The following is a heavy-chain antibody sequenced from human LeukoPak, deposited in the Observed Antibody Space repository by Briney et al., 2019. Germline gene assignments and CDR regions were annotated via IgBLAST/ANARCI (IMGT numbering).Heavy chain of an antibody. CDR1: GGSIGSSDSF. V-gene: IGHV4-39*07. Sequence: PSETLSLTCTVSGGSIGSSDSFWGWIRQPPGKGLEWIGSIYYSGSTYYNPSLKSRVTISVDTSENQFSLKLSSVTAADTAVYYCARFGGSWWTFYFDYWGQGTLVTVSS. CDR2: IYYSGST. D-gene: IGHD6-13*01. CDR3: ARFGGSWWTFYFDY. J-gene: IGHJ4*02.